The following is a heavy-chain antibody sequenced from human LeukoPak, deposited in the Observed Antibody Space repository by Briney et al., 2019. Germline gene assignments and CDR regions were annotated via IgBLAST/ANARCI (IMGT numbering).Heavy chain of an antibody. V-gene: IGHV1-2*06. Sequence: ASEKVSCKASGYTFSDYYLHWVRLAPGQGLEWMGRISPNSGGTDYAQKFQGKVTMTRDASISTVYMDLNRLRSDDTAIYYCARQLETTSWFDYWGQGTLVIVSS. J-gene: IGHJ4*02. CDR1: GYTFSDYY. CDR3: ARQLETTSWFDY. D-gene: IGHD2-2*01. CDR2: ISPNSGGT.